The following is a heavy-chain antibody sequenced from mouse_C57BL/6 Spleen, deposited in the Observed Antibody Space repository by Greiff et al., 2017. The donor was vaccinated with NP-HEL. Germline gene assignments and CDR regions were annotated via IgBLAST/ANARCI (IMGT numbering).Heavy chain of an antibody. CDR2: INPYNGGT. Sequence: EVKLQQSGPVLVKPGASVKMSCKASGYTFTDYYMNWVKQSHGKSLEWIGVINPYNGGTSYNQKFKGKATLTVDKSSSTAYMELNSLTSEDSAVYYCARDGNYERVFDYWGQGTTLTVSS. D-gene: IGHD2-1*01. CDR3: ARDGNYERVFDY. J-gene: IGHJ2*01. CDR1: GYTFTDYY. V-gene: IGHV1-19*01.